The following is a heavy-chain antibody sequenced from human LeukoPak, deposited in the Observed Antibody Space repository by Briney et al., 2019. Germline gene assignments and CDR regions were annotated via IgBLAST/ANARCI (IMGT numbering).Heavy chain of an antibody. CDR1: GGSIRSSYYY. J-gene: IGHJ4*02. CDR3: ARDLNY. CDR2: IYDSGST. Sequence: SETLSLTCTVSGGSIRSSYYYWGWIRQPPGKGLEWIGSIYDSGSTNYNPSLKSRVTISVDTSKNQFSLKLSSVTAADTAVYYCARDLNYWGQGTLVTVSS. V-gene: IGHV4-39*07.